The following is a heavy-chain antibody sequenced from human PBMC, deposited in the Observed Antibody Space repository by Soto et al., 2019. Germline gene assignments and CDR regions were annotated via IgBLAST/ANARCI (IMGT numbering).Heavy chain of an antibody. J-gene: IGHJ4*02. D-gene: IGHD3-9*01. Sequence: QVQLVQSGAEVKKPGSSVKVPCKASGGTFNNYGMGWVRQAPGQGLEWMGGIIPMIGRTNYAQKFQGRLTRTADASRSTAYMELRSLRSDDTAVYYCASWDYDVLTGYSYDDWGQGTLVTVSS. V-gene: IGHV1-69*01. CDR2: IIPMIGRT. CDR3: ASWDYDVLTGYSYDD. CDR1: GGTFNNYG.